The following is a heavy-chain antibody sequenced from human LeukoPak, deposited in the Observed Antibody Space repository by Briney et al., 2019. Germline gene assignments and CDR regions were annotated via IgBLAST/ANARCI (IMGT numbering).Heavy chain of an antibody. CDR3: ARVPIVGSGTYSNWYFDL. Sequence: KPSETLSLTCAVSGYSISSGYYWGWIRQAPVKGLEYIGSIYHSGNTYYNPSLKSRVTISVDTSKNQLSLKLSSVTAADTAVYYCARVPIVGSGTYSNWYFDLWGRGTLVTVSS. CDR2: IYHSGNT. J-gene: IGHJ2*01. D-gene: IGHD2-21*01. V-gene: IGHV4-38-2*01. CDR1: GYSISSGYY.